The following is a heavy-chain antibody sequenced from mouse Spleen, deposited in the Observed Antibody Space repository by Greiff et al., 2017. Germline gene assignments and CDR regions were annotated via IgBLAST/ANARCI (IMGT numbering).Heavy chain of an antibody. CDR2: INYDGSST. CDR3: AREGDGYAMDY. Sequence: EVQRVESEGGLVQPGSSMKLSCTASGFTFSDYYMAWVRQVPEKGLEWVANINYDGSSTYYLDSLKSRFIISRDNAKNILYLQMSSLKSEDTATYYCAREGDGYAMDYWGQGTSVIVSS. D-gene: IGHD3-3*01. J-gene: IGHJ4*01. V-gene: IGHV5-16*01. CDR1: GFTFSDYY.